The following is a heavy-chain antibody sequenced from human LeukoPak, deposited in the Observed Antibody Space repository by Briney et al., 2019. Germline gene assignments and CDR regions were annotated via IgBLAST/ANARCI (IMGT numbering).Heavy chain of an antibody. CDR1: DGSISNYY. V-gene: IGHV4-4*07. CDR3: AREREGIVIVPPARGAFDI. CDR2: INPSGST. D-gene: IGHD2-2*01. J-gene: IGHJ3*02. Sequence: SETLSLTCSVSDGSISNYYWSWIRQPAGKGLEWIGRINPSGSTNYKPSLKSRVTMSIDKSKDQLSLKLSSVTAADTAVYYCAREREGIVIVPPARGAFDIWGQGTMVTVSS.